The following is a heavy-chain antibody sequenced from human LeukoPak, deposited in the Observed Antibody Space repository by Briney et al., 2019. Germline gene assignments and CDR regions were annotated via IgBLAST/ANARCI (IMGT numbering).Heavy chain of an antibody. Sequence: NPSETLSLTCTVSGGSISSSSYYWGWIRQPPGKGLEWIGSIYYSGSTYYNPSLKSRVTISVDTSKNQFSLKLSSVTAADTAVYYCARLFRGELLWFGELFDRYYYYMDVWGKGTTVTVSS. J-gene: IGHJ6*03. CDR2: IYYSGST. V-gene: IGHV4-39*01. CDR3: ARLFRGELLWFGELFDRYYYYMDV. CDR1: GGSISSSSYY. D-gene: IGHD3-10*01.